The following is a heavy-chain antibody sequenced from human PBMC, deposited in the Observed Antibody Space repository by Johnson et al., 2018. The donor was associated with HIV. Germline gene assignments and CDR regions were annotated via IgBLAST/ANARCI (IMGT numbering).Heavy chain of an antibody. CDR2: ITYDGRNK. J-gene: IGHJ3*02. CDR1: GFTFRSYA. V-gene: IGHV3-30*04. D-gene: IGHD6-19*01. CDR3: ARGVGSGWYFEIGDDAFDI. Sequence: QVQLVESGGGVMQPGKSLRLSCEASGFTFRSYAMHWVRQAPGKGLEWVAVITYDGRNKYYTDSVKGRFTISRDNAKNSMYLQMNSLRAEDTAVYYCARGVGSGWYFEIGDDAFDIWGQGTMVTVSS.